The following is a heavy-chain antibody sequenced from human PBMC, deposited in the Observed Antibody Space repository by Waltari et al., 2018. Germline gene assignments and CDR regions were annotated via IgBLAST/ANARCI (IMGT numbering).Heavy chain of an antibody. Sequence: QVQLVESGGGVVQPGTSLRLSCAASGFTFSSYAMHWVRPAPGKGREWVAIIRYDGSDKYYAASVKGRFTVSRDNSKNTLYLQIHSLKTEDTAVYYCAKRKEAYTGNDATFDYWGQGTLVTVSS. CDR1: GFTFSSYA. CDR2: IRYDGSDK. D-gene: IGHD2-8*02. V-gene: IGHV3-30*02. CDR3: AKRKEAYTGNDATFDY. J-gene: IGHJ4*02.